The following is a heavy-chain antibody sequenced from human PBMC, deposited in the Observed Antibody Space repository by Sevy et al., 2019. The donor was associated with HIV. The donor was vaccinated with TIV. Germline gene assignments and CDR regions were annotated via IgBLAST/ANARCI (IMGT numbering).Heavy chain of an antibody. V-gene: IGHV1-18*01. J-gene: IGHJ4*02. D-gene: IGHD3-3*01. Sequence: ASVKVSCKASGYTFTSYGIAWVRQAPGQGLEWMGWISAYNGNTNYAREFQGRLTMTTDTSTTPVYMDLGSLRSDDTALYYCAVTKWVFGVVITSFFFDFWGQGTPVTVSS. CDR1: GYTFTSYG. CDR2: ISAYNGNT. CDR3: AVTKWVFGVVITSFFFDF.